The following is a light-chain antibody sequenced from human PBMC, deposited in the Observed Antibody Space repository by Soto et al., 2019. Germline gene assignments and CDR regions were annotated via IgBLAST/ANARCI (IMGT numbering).Light chain of an antibody. CDR1: HIIGTW. CDR3: QEYNSYS. Sequence: DIQMTQSPSSLSASVVDRVTITCRASHIIGTWLAWYQQKPGKAPNLLIYDASSLESGVPSRFSGSGSGTEFTLTISALQPDDFATYYCQEYNSYSFGQGTKVDI. V-gene: IGKV1-5*01. CDR2: DAS. J-gene: IGKJ2*01.